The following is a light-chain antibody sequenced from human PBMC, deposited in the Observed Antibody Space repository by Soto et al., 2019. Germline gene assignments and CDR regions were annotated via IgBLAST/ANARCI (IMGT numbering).Light chain of an antibody. Sequence: EIVLTQSPGTLSLSPGERATLSCRASQSVSSSYLAWHQQKPGQAPRLLINSATSRGTGIPDRFSGSGSGTDFTLTISRLEPEDFAVYYCQQYGSSPYTFGQGTKLEIK. CDR1: QSVSSSY. CDR3: QQYGSSPYT. CDR2: SAT. V-gene: IGKV3-20*01. J-gene: IGKJ2*01.